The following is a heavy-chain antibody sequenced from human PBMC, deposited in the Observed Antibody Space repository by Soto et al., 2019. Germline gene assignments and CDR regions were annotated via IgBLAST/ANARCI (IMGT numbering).Heavy chain of an antibody. D-gene: IGHD6-6*01. J-gene: IGHJ6*02. CDR2: NYYSGIT. CDR3: ARGSSIAGLYYGMDV. V-gene: IGHV4-31*02. Sequence: WTWIRQHPGKGPGWIGYNYYSGITYYNPSLKSRVTIPLDTSKNPFSLKLSSFTAADTAVYYCARGSSIAGLYYGMDVWGQGTTVTVSS.